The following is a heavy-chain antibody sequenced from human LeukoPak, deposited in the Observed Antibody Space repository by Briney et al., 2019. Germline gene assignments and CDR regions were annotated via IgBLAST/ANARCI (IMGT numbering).Heavy chain of an antibody. V-gene: IGHV4-61*02. J-gene: IGHJ2*01. Sequence: PSETLSLTCTVSGGSINSGSYSWSWIRQPAGKGLEWIGRIFTSGNTNYNPSLKSRVTISVDTSNNPLSLELTSVTAADTAVYYCARSPIQLWLYWYFDVWGRGTLVTVSS. CDR1: GGSINSGSYS. CDR2: IFTSGNT. D-gene: IGHD5-18*01. CDR3: ARSPIQLWLYWYFDV.